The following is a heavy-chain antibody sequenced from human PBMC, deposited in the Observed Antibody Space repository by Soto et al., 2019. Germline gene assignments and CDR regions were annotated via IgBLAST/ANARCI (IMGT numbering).Heavy chain of an antibody. Sequence: HPGGSLRLSCAASGFTVSSDYMSWVRQAPGKGLEWVSVMSYDENNEFYSDYVKGRITIFRDNSKDTLYLQMNSLRTEDTAVYYCAREAGGSSNHDYWGQGTPVTVSS. CDR3: AREAGGSSNHDY. J-gene: IGHJ4*02. D-gene: IGHD1-26*01. V-gene: IGHV3-30*03. CDR1: GFTVSSDY. CDR2: MSYDENNE.